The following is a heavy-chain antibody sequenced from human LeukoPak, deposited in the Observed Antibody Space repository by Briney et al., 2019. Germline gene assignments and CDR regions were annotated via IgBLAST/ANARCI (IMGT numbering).Heavy chain of an antibody. Sequence: GGSLRLSCATSGFTFTNYVMTWVRQAPGKGLQWVSAISGSGGAIFYADSVKGRFTISRDISKNTLYLQMNSLRAEDTAVYYCARAAPYSGSSQLDYWGQGTLVTVSS. CDR2: ISGSGGAI. V-gene: IGHV3-23*01. CDR1: GFTFTNYV. CDR3: ARAAPYSGSSQLDY. D-gene: IGHD1-26*01. J-gene: IGHJ4*02.